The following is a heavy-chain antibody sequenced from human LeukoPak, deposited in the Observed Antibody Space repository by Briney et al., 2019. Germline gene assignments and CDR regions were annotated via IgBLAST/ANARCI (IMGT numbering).Heavy chain of an antibody. CDR2: IYYSGNT. CDR3: ARDTSRYCGGGSCYSGYNFDY. V-gene: IGHV4-39*07. J-gene: IGHJ4*02. Sequence: SETLSLTCTVSGGSISSSSYYWGWIRQPPGKGLEWIGSIYYSGNTYYNPSLKSRVTISVDTSKNQVSLKLSSVTAADTAVYYCARDTSRYCGGGSCYSGYNFDYWGQGTLVTVSS. CDR1: GGSISSSSYY. D-gene: IGHD2-15*01.